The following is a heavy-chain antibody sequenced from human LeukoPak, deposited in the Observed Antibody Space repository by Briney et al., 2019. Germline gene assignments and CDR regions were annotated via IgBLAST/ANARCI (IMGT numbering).Heavy chain of an antibody. Sequence: GGSLRLSCAASGFTFSSYAMSWVRQAPGRGLEWVSAISGSGGSTYYADSVKGRFTISRDNAKNSLFLQMNSLRAEDTAVYYCARPTSPHYDILTSYNSWGQGTLVTVSS. V-gene: IGHV3-23*01. CDR3: ARPTSPHYDILTSYNS. J-gene: IGHJ5*02. CDR1: GFTFSSYA. CDR2: ISGSGGST. D-gene: IGHD3-9*01.